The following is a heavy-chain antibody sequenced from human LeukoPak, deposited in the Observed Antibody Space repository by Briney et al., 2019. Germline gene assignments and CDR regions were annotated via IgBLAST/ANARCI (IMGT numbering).Heavy chain of an antibody. Sequence: GESLKISCKGSGYRFTNYGIGWVRQMPGKGLEWMGIIYPDDSDTRYSPSFQGQVTISADKSINTAYSQWSSLKASDTAMSYCARHHDYGSETSKYYYFGMDVWGQGTTVTVSS. CDR2: IYPDDSDT. J-gene: IGHJ6*02. CDR3: ARHHDYGSETSKYYYFGMDV. D-gene: IGHD3-10*01. CDR1: GYRFTNYG. V-gene: IGHV5-51*01.